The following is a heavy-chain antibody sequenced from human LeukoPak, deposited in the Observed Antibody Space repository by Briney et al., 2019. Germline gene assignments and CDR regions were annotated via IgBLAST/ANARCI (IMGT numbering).Heavy chain of an antibody. CDR1: GYTFTSHG. J-gene: IGHJ4*02. D-gene: IGHD6-13*01. V-gene: IGHV1-18*04. Sequence: ASVKVSCKASGYTFTSHGITWVRQAPGQGLEWMGWISTYNVNTNYAQKLQGRVTMTRDMSTSTVYMELSSLRSEDTAIYYCAREGRGVPGAIAAVKGFDYWGQGTLVTVSS. CDR2: ISTYNVNT. CDR3: AREGRGVPGAIAAVKGFDY.